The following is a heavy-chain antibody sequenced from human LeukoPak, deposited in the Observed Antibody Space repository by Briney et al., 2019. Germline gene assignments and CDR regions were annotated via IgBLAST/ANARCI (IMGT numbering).Heavy chain of an antibody. CDR3: ARGIFGMVLNAFDL. CDR2: ISYGGST. J-gene: IGHJ3*01. Sequence: PSETLSLTCTVSGGSISSYYWTWIRQPPGRGLEWVGYISYGGSTNYNPSLKSRVTISVDTSTNQFSLKLSSVTAADTAVSYCARGIFGMVLNAFDLWGRGTMVTVSS. CDR1: GGSISSYY. D-gene: IGHD3-3*01. V-gene: IGHV4-59*01.